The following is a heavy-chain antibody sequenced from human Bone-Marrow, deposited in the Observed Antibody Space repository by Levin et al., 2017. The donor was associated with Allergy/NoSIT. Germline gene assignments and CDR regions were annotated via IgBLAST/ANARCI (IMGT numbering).Heavy chain of an antibody. J-gene: IGHJ6*02. CDR1: GDSITNTAYH. V-gene: IGHV4-30-4*01. Sequence: SETLSLTCTVSGDSITNTAYHWDWVRQSPGKGLEWIGYYYNSGDTDYNPSLEGRVSISVDTSRNQFSLRLNSVTAADTAVYYCARNGAHYYGMDVWGQGTTVIVSS. CDR2: YYNSGDT. CDR3: ARNGAHYYGMDV.